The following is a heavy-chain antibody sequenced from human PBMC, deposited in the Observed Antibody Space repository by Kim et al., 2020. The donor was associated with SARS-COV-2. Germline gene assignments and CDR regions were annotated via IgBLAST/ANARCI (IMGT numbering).Heavy chain of an antibody. V-gene: IGHV1-46*01. CDR3: AREGITYYYGSGSQWFDY. J-gene: IGHJ4*02. D-gene: IGHD3-10*01. Sequence: QCRVTMTRDTSTSTVYMELSSLRSEDTAVYYCAREGITYYYGSGSQWFDYWGQGTLVTVSS.